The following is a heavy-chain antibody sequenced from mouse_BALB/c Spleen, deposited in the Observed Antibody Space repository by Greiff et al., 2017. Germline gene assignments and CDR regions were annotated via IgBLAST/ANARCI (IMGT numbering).Heavy chain of an antibody. CDR2: IYPGNSDT. V-gene: IGHV1-5*01. Sequence: VQLQQSGTVLARPGASVKMSCKASGYSFTSYWMHWVKQRPGQGLEWIGAIYPGNSDTSYNQKFKGKAKLTAVTSASTAYMELISLTNEDSAVYYCTRGLRRDYYAMDYWGQGTSVTVSS. D-gene: IGHD2-4*01. CDR3: TRGLRRDYYAMDY. CDR1: GYSFTSYW. J-gene: IGHJ4*01.